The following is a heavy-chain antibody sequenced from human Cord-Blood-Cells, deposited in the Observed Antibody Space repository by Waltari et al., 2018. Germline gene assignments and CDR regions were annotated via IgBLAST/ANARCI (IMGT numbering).Heavy chain of an antibody. CDR1: GLTFSSYD. CDR2: ISYDGSNK. CDR3: ARKALKSGYDDY. Sequence: QVQLVESGGGVVQPGRSLRISCAASGLTFSSYDMHWGRPAPGKGLGWVAVISYDGSNKYYADSVKGRFTISRDNSKNTLYLQMNSLRAEDTAVYYCARKALKSGYDDYWGQGTLVTVSS. J-gene: IGHJ4*02. V-gene: IGHV3-30-3*01. D-gene: IGHD5-12*01.